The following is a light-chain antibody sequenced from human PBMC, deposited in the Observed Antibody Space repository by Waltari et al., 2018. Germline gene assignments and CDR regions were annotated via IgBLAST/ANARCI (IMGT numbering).Light chain of an antibody. J-gene: IGKJ4*01. CDR3: QQYDGSVLT. Sequence: IVLTQSPDTLSLFPGQRATLSCRASQTINNNFLVWYQQKPGQAPRPIIHGASSTATGFPDRFSGSGSGTDFTLTINSLKPEDSAVYYCQQYDGSVLTFGGGTKVEI. CDR2: GAS. V-gene: IGKV3-20*01. CDR1: QTINNNF.